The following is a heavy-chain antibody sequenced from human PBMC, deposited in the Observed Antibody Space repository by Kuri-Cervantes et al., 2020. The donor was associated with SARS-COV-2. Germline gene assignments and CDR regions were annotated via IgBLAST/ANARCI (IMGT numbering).Heavy chain of an antibody. D-gene: IGHD6-13*01. J-gene: IGHJ4*02. CDR1: GGTFSSYA. Sequence: ASVKVSCKASGGTFSSYAISWVRQAPGRGLEWMGWINPNSGGTNYAQKFQGRVTMTRDTSISTAYMELSRLRSDDTAVYYCARDDLHSSSWDFDYWGQGTLVTVSS. CDR2: INPNSGGT. V-gene: IGHV1-2*02. CDR3: ARDDLHSSSWDFDY.